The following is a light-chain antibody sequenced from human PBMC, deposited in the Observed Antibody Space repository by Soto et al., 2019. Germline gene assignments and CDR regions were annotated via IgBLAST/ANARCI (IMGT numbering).Light chain of an antibody. CDR3: QQYGSSPWT. Sequence: VLTQSPGTLSLSPGKRATLSCRASQSVSSNYLAWYQQKPGQAPRPLIYGASSRATGIPDRFSGSGAGTDFTLTISRLEPEDFAVYYCQQYGSSPWTFGQGTKVDIK. CDR2: GAS. CDR1: QSVSSNY. J-gene: IGKJ1*01. V-gene: IGKV3-20*01.